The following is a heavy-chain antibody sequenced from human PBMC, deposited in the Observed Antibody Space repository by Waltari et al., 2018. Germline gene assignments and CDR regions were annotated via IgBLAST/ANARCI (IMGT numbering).Heavy chain of an antibody. CDR1: GYSFTSYW. V-gene: IGHV5-51*01. CDR2: ICPGDSDT. J-gene: IGHJ3*02. Sequence: EVQLVQSGAEVKKPGESLKISCKGSGYSFTSYWIGWVRQMPGKGLEWMGIICPGDSDTRNSPSFQGKVTISADKSISTAYLQWSSLRSEDTAVYYCCILVGATLQDRAFDIWGQGTMVTVSS. D-gene: IGHD1-26*01. CDR3: CILVGATLQDRAFDI.